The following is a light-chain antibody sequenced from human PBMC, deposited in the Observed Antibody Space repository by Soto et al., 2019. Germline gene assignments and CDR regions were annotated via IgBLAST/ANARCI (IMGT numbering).Light chain of an antibody. Sequence: DTQMTQSPSSLSPPLGDRVTITCRASQGIRNDLGWYQQKPGKAPKLXLYAASSLQSGVPSRFSGSGAGTDFTLTISSLQPEDFSTYYCQQSYSTPPWTFGQGTKVDI. CDR2: AAS. V-gene: IGKV1-39*01. CDR1: QGIRND. J-gene: IGKJ1*01. CDR3: QQSYSTPPWT.